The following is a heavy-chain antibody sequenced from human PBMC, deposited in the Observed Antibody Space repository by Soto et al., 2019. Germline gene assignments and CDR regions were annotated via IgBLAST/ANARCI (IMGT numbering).Heavy chain of an antibody. CDR1: GFTFSSYA. D-gene: IGHD6-19*01. CDR3: AKSSGWYSFGAFDS. J-gene: IGHJ3*02. V-gene: IGHV3-23*01. CDR2: LSGSGGST. Sequence: EVQLLESGGGLVQPGGSLRLSCAASGFTFSSYAMSWVRQAPGKGLEWVSALSGSGGSTYYADSVKGRFTITRDNSKNTLYLQMNSLRAEDTAVYYCAKSSGWYSFGAFDSWGQGTMVTVSS.